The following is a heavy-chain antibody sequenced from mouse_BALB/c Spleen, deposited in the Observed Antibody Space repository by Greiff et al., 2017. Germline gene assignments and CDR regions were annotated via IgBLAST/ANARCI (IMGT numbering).Heavy chain of an antibody. D-gene: IGHD1-1*01. CDR2: ISDGGSYT. Sequence: EVQLVESGGGLVKPGGSLKLSCAASGFTFSDYYMYWVRQTPEKRLEWVATISDGGSYTYYPDSVKGRFTISRDNAKNNLYLQMSSLKSEDTAMYYCARGGGSLYYFDYWGQGTTLTVSS. CDR3: ARGGGSLYYFDY. J-gene: IGHJ2*01. CDR1: GFTFSDYY. V-gene: IGHV5-4*02.